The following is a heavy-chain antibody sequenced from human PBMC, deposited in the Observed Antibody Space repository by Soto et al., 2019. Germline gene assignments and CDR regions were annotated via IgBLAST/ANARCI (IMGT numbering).Heavy chain of an antibody. V-gene: IGHV3-7*03. CDR1: GFTFSSYW. D-gene: IGHD1-26*01. J-gene: IGHJ4*02. CDR3: VREDNSGIYYVFDY. CDR2: IKQDGSEK. Sequence: EVQLVESGGGLVQPGGSLRLSCAASGFTFSSYWMSWVRQAPGKGLEWVANIKQDGSEKYYVDSVKGRFTISRDNAKNALYLQMNSLRAEETAVYYCVREDNSGIYYVFDYWGQGTLVTVSS.